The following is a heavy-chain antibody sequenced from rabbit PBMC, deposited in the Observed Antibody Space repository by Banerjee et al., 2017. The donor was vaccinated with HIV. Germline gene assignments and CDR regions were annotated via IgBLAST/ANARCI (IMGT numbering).Heavy chain of an antibody. D-gene: IGHD2-1*01. V-gene: IGHV1S40*01. CDR2: IYAGSGDTT. CDR1: GFSFSSSYY. Sequence: QSLEESGGDLVQPEGSLTLTCTASGFSFSSSYYMCWVRQAPGKGLEWIGCIYAGSGDTTYYASWAKGRFTISKTSSTTVTLQMTSLTAADTATYFCARETYAAYGGYDGAIDYYFHLWGQGTLVTVS. CDR3: ARETYAAYGGYDGAIDYYFHL. J-gene: IGHJ4*01.